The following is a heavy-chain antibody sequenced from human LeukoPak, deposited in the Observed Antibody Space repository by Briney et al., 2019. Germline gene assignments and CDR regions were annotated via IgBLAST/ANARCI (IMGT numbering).Heavy chain of an antibody. CDR3: AKWGDYDVLTGYYDSDY. J-gene: IGHJ4*02. CDR2: ISGRDDST. D-gene: IGHD3-9*01. Sequence: GASLRLSCAASGFSFSNYAMSWVRQVPGKGLEWVSAISGRDDSTYYADSVKGRFTISRDTSKNTLYLQMNSLRAEDTAVYYCAKWGDYDVLTGYYDSDYWGQGTLVTVSS. CDR1: GFSFSNYA. V-gene: IGHV3-23*01.